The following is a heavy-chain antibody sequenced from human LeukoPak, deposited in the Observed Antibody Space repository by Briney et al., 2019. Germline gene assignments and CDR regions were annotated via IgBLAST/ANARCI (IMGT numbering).Heavy chain of an antibody. CDR1: GFTFSSYG. V-gene: IGHV3-23*01. CDR2: ISDSGGT. CDR3: VVVTRGY. D-gene: IGHD5-12*01. Sequence: GGSLRLSCAASGFTFSSYGMTWVRQAPGKGLEWVSSISDSGGTYYADSVKGRFSISRGSYKHTVNLQMDSLRADDTAVYYCVVVTRGYWGQGTLVTVSS. J-gene: IGHJ4*02.